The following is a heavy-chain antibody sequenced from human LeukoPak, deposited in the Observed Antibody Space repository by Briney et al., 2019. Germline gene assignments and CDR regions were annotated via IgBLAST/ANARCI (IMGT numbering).Heavy chain of an antibody. CDR2: MYTSGTT. J-gene: IGHJ4*02. V-gene: IGHV4-61*02. CDR1: GGSISSGSYY. Sequence: KTSETLSLTCTVSGGSISSGSYYWSWIRQPAGKGLEWIGRMYTSGTTNYNPSLKSRVTISIDTSKNQFSLRLSAVTAADTAVYYCAKGPVAGTGYWGQGTLVTVSS. CDR3: AKGPVAGTGY. D-gene: IGHD6-19*01.